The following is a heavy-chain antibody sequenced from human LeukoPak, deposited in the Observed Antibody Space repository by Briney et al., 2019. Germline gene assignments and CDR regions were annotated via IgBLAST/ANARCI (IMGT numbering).Heavy chain of an antibody. V-gene: IGHV3-23*01. Sequence: GGSLRLSCAASGFTFSSYAMSWVRQAPGKGLEWVSAISGSGGSTYYADSVKGRFTISGDNSKNTLYLQMDSLRAEDTAVYYCAKSRGTGDYYGSGDRGYFDYWGQGTLVTVSS. CDR2: ISGSGGST. D-gene: IGHD3-10*01. J-gene: IGHJ4*02. CDR3: AKSRGTGDYYGSGDRGYFDY. CDR1: GFTFSSYA.